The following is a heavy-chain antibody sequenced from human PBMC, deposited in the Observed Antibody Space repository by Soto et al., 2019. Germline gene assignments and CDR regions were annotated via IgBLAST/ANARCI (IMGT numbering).Heavy chain of an antibody. CDR1: GYTFTSYA. V-gene: IGHV1-3*01. Sequence: QVQLVQSGAEVKKPGASVKVSCKASGYTFTSYAMHWVRQAPGQRLEWMGWINAGNGNTKYSQKFQGRVTITRDTSASTAYMELSSLRFEVTAVYYCASSHALYYYYGMDVWGQGTTVTVSS. CDR3: ASSHALYYYYGMDV. D-gene: IGHD2-2*01. J-gene: IGHJ6*02. CDR2: INAGNGNT.